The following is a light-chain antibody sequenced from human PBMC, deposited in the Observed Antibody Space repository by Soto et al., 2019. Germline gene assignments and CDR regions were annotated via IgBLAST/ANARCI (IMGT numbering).Light chain of an antibody. Sequence: IVLTQSPATLSFSPGGKATLSCRASQSVSSYLAWYQQKPGQAPRLLIYDASNRATGIPARFSGSGSGTDFTLTISSLEPEDFAVYYCQQRSNWPPMYTFGQGTRLEIK. J-gene: IGKJ5*01. CDR3: QQRSNWPPMYT. CDR2: DAS. CDR1: QSVSSY. V-gene: IGKV3-11*01.